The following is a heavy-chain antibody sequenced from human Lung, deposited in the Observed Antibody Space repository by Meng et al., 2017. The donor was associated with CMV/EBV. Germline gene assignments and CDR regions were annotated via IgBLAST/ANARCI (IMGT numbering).Heavy chain of an antibody. Sequence: SVKVSXKASGYTFTSYDINWVRQAPGQGLEWMGWMNANSGTTGYDQKFEGRVTMTRDTSISSAFMELSSLTSEDTAVYYCARGMNDDFWSGAFDVWGQGXMVT. D-gene: IGHD3-3*01. V-gene: IGHV1-8*01. CDR1: GYTFTSYD. CDR2: MNANSGTT. CDR3: ARGMNDDFWSGAFDV. J-gene: IGHJ3*01.